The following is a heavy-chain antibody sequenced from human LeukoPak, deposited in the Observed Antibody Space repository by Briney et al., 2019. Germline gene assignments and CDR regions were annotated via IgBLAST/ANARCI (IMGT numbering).Heavy chain of an antibody. Sequence: PGGSLRLSCAASGFTFSSYGMHWVRQAPGKGLEWVAVIWYDGSNKYYADSVKGRFTISRDNSKNTLYLQMNSLRAEDTAVYYCAKVAGQYYDVLTGYFLYFDYWGQGTLVTVSS. V-gene: IGHV3-33*06. J-gene: IGHJ4*02. D-gene: IGHD3-9*01. CDR1: GFTFSSYG. CDR2: IWYDGSNK. CDR3: AKVAGQYYDVLTGYFLYFDY.